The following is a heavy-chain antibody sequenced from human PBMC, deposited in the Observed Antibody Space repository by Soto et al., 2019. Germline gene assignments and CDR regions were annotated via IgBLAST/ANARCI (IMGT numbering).Heavy chain of an antibody. CDR2: ISSSSSYI. Sequence: GGSLRLSCAASGFTFSSYSMNWVRQAPGKGLEWVSSISSSSSYIYYADSVKGRFTISRDNAKNSLYLQMNSLRAEDTAVYYCARERGMATISDAFDIWGQGTMVTVSS. CDR3: ARERGMATISDAFDI. V-gene: IGHV3-21*01. J-gene: IGHJ3*02. D-gene: IGHD5-12*01. CDR1: GFTFSSYS.